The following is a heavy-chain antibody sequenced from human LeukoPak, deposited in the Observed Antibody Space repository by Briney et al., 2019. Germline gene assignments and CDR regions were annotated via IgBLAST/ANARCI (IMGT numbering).Heavy chain of an antibody. Sequence: SETLSLTCAVYGGSFSGYYWSWIRQPPGKGLEWIGEINHSGSTNYNPSLKSRVTITVDTSKNQFSLKLSSVTAADTAVYYCAIGVGATSLWDYWGQGTLVTVSS. V-gene: IGHV4-34*01. J-gene: IGHJ4*02. D-gene: IGHD1-26*01. CDR2: INHSGST. CDR3: AIGVGATSLWDY. CDR1: GGSFSGYY.